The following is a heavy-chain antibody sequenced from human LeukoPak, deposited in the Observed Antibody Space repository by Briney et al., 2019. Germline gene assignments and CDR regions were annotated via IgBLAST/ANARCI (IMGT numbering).Heavy chain of an antibody. Sequence: SETLSLTCTVSGGSISSGGYYWSWIRQPPGKGLEWIGYIYHSGSTYYNPSLKSRVTISVDRSKNQFSLKLSSVTAADTAVYYCAGNYYCSSTSCSPSDQHWGQGTLVTVSS. CDR3: AGNYYCSSTSCSPSDQH. CDR1: GGSISSGGYY. CDR2: IYHSGST. J-gene: IGHJ1*01. D-gene: IGHD2-2*01. V-gene: IGHV4-30-2*01.